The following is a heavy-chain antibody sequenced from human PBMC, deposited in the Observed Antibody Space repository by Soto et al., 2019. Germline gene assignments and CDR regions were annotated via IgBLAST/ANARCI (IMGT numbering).Heavy chain of an antibody. CDR1: GGSFSGYY. Sequence: PSETLSLTCAVYGGSFSGYYCSWIRQPPGKGLEWIGEINHSGSTNYSPSLKSRVTISVDTSKNQFSLKLSSVTAADTAVYYCTRVGLVGYVLYYWGQGTRVT. J-gene: IGHJ4*02. CDR3: TRVGLVGYVLYY. V-gene: IGHV4-34*01. D-gene: IGHD5-12*01. CDR2: INHSGST.